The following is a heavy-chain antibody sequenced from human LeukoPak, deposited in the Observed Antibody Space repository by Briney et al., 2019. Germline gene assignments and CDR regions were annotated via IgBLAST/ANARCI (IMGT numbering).Heavy chain of an antibody. J-gene: IGHJ4*02. CDR2: MNPNSGNT. CDR3: ARGNGFTLDF. CDR1: GYTFTSYD. V-gene: IGHV1-8*01. Sequence: RASVKVSCKASGYTFTSYDINWVRQATGQGLEWMGWMNPNSGNTGYALKFQGRVTMTRNTSISTAYMELTSLRSEDTAVYCCARGNGFTLDFWGQGTPVTVSS. D-gene: IGHD2-8*01.